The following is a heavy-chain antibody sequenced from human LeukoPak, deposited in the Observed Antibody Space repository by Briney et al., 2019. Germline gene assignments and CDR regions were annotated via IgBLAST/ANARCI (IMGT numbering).Heavy chain of an antibody. V-gene: IGHV4-39*07. CDR3: ARKYDFWSGPIDY. CDR2: IYYSGST. CDR1: GGSISSSSYY. Sequence: PSETLSLTCTVSGGSISSSSYYWGWIRQPPGKGLEWIGRIYYSGSTYYNPALKRRVTISVDTSKTQFSLKLSSVTAADTAVYYCARKYDFWSGPIDYWGQGTLVTVSS. D-gene: IGHD3-3*01. J-gene: IGHJ4*02.